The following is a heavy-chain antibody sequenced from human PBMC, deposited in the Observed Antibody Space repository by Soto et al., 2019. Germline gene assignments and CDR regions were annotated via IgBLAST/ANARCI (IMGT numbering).Heavy chain of an antibody. J-gene: IGHJ5*02. D-gene: IGHD6-19*01. CDR3: ARESVAGQTGRWFDP. Sequence: EVQLVESGGALVQPGGSLRLSCAASGFTVSANYMNWVRQAPGKGLEWVSVIYTGGSTYYADSVKDRFTISRDNSKNTLDLQMNTLRSEDTAVYYCARESVAGQTGRWFDPWGQGTLVTVSS. CDR1: GFTVSANY. CDR2: IYTGGST. V-gene: IGHV3-66*01.